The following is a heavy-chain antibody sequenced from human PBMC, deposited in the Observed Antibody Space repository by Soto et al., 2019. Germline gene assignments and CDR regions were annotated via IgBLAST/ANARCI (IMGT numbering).Heavy chain of an antibody. V-gene: IGHV3-30*18. CDR2: ISYDGNNK. Sequence: PRGALRLSCESSVFIFSDFGMHWVRQAPGKGLDWVAVISYDGNNKYYAQSVKGRFTISRDNSKNTLFLNMDSLRPEDTAVYHCVKGDLDTAVVNSPDAFDFWGQGTMVT. D-gene: IGHD5-18*01. J-gene: IGHJ3*01. CDR1: VFIFSDFG. CDR3: VKGDLDTAVVNSPDAFDF.